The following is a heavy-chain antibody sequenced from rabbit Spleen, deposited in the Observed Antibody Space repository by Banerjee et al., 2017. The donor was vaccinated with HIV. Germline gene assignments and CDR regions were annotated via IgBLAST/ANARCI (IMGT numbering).Heavy chain of an antibody. CDR2: IETGVRII. CDR1: GVSFSSSYW. Sequence: QSLEESVGDLVEPGASLTLTCTASGVSFSSSYWICWVRQAPGKGLEWVACIETGVRIINYATWAKGRFTISKTSSTTVDLKMTSLTAADTATYFCARDAASSFSSYGMDLWGPGTLVTVS. J-gene: IGHJ6*01. V-gene: IGHV1S40*01. CDR3: ARDAASSFSSYGMDL. D-gene: IGHD8-1*01.